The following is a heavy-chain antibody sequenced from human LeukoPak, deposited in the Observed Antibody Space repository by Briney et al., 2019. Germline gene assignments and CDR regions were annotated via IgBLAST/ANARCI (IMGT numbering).Heavy chain of an antibody. J-gene: IGHJ4*02. V-gene: IGHV3-66*01. CDR1: GFTVSSNY. D-gene: IGHD1-26*01. CDR2: IYSGGST. CDR3: AREQWEPRGLYYFDY. Sequence: GGSLRLSCAASGFTVSSNYMSWVRQAPGKGLEWVSVIYSGGSTYYADSVKGRFTISRDNSKNTLYLQMNSLRAEDTAVYYCAREQWEPRGLYYFDYWGQGTLVTVSS.